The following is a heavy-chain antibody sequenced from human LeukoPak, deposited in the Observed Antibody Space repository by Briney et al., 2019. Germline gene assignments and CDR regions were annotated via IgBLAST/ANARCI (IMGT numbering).Heavy chain of an antibody. CDR3: ARGYRHFDY. Sequence: PGGSLRLSCAASGFPFSDYNMNWVRQAPGRGLEWVSSISSTSRYIHYADSVKGRFTISRDNAKNSLYLQMNSLRAEDTAVYYYARGYRHFDYWGQGTLVTVSS. CDR1: GFPFSDYN. V-gene: IGHV3-21*01. CDR2: ISSTSRYI. J-gene: IGHJ4*02. D-gene: IGHD1-14*01.